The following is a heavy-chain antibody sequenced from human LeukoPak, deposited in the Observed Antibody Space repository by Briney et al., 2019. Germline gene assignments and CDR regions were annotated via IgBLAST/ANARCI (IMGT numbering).Heavy chain of an antibody. CDR2: IYYSGST. CDR1: GGSISSSSYY. J-gene: IGHJ5*02. Sequence: SETLSLTCTVSGGSISSSSYYWGWIRQPPGKGLEWIGSIYYSGSTYYNPSLKSRVTISVDTSKNQFSLKLSSVTAADTAVYYCARVGYYVNFDPWGQGTLVTVSS. D-gene: IGHD3-16*01. CDR3: ARVGYYVNFDP. V-gene: IGHV4-39*07.